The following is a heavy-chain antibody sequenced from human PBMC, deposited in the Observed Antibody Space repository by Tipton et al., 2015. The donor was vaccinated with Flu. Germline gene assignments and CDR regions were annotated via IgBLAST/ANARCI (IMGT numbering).Heavy chain of an antibody. CDR2: IYHSGST. CDR3: ARDYDFWSGYAALYYYGMDV. D-gene: IGHD3-3*01. Sequence: TLSLTCAVSGGSISSSNWWSWVRQPPGKGLEWIGEIYHSGSTNYNPSLKSRVTISVDKSQNQFSLKLSSVTAADTAVYYCARDYDFWSGYAALYYYGMDVWGQGTSVPVSS. J-gene: IGHJ6*02. CDR1: GGSISSSNW. V-gene: IGHV4-4*02.